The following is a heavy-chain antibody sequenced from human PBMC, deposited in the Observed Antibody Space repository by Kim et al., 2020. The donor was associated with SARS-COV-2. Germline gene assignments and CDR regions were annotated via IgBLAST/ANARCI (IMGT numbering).Heavy chain of an antibody. V-gene: IGHV3-48*02. Sequence: GRSTITRDNAKNSLYLQMNSLRDEDTAVYYCARDPTYDFWSGYSRSFDYWGQGTLVTVSS. CDR3: ARDPTYDFWSGYSRSFDY. D-gene: IGHD3-3*01. J-gene: IGHJ4*02.